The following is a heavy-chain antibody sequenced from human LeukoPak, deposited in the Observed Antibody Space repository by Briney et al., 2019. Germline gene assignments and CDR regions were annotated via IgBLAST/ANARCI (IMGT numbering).Heavy chain of an antibody. CDR1: GFSFGDYA. Sequence: GGSLRLSCTASGFSFGDYAMSWFRQAPGKGLEWVGFISSKAYGGTTEYAASVKGRFTISRDDSKSIAYLQMDSLKTEDTAVYYCTRDRITMVRGVIGPYHFDYWGQGTLVTVSS. V-gene: IGHV3-49*03. J-gene: IGHJ4*02. D-gene: IGHD3-10*01. CDR3: TRDRITMVRGVIGPYHFDY. CDR2: ISSKAYGGTT.